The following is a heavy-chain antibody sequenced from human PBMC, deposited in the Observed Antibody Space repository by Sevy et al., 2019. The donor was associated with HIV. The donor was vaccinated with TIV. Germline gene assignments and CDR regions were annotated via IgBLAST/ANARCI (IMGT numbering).Heavy chain of an antibody. CDR2: IYYTGST. D-gene: IGHD5-12*01. V-gene: IGHV4-59*01. Sequence: SETLSLTCTVSGGSISAYYWSWIRQPPGKALEYIGYIYYTGSTNYNPSLKNRVTISVDTSKNQFSLKLSSVTAADTAVYYSTRAPPVRSGDDSLNWFDPWGQGTLVTVSS. CDR3: TRAPPVRSGDDSLNWFDP. CDR1: GGSISAYY. J-gene: IGHJ5*02.